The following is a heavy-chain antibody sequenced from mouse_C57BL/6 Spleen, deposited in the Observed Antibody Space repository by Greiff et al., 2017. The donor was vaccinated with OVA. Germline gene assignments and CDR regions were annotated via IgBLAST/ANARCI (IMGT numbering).Heavy chain of an antibody. D-gene: IGHD2-3*01. CDR2: IYPSDGST. CDR3: ASLYDGYYGYGYFDV. CDR1: GYTFTSYD. V-gene: IGHV1-85*01. Sequence: QVQLQQSGPELVKPGASVKLSCKASGYTFTSYDINWVKQRPGQGLEWIGWIYPSDGSTKYNETFKGKATLTVDPSSSTADMELHSLASEDAAGDCGASLYDGYYGYGYFDVWGTGTTVTVSS. J-gene: IGHJ1*03.